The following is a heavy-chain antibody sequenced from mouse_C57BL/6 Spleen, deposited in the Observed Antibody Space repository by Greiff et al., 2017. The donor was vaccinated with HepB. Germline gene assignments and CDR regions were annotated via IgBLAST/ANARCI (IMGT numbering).Heavy chain of an antibody. V-gene: IGHV5-4*01. CDR2: ISDGGSYT. Sequence: EVMLVESGGGLVKPGGSLKLSCAASGFTFSSYAMSWVRQTPEKRLEWVATISDGGSYTYYPDNVKGRFTISRDNAKNNLYLQMSHLKSEDTPMYYCARDYYDYDGGFAYWGQGTLVTVSA. CDR1: GFTFSSYA. CDR3: ARDYYDYDGGFAY. D-gene: IGHD2-4*01. J-gene: IGHJ3*01.